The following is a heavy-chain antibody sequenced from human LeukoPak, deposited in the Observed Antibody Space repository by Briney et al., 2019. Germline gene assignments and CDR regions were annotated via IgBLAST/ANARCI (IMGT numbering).Heavy chain of an antibody. CDR2: ISSSSSYI. V-gene: IGHV3-21*06. CDR1: VFTFSGYS. CDR3: ARKSGSYSDDYFYMDV. D-gene: IGHD1-26*01. J-gene: IGHJ6*03. Sequence: GGSLRLSCAASVFTFSGYSMNWVRQAPGKGLEWVSSISSSSSYIDYADSVKGRFTISRDNAKNSLYLQMNSLRAEDTAVYYCARKSGSYSDDYFYMDVWGKGTTVTVSS.